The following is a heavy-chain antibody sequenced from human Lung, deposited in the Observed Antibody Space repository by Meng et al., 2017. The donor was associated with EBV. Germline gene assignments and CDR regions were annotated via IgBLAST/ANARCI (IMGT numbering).Heavy chain of an antibody. Sequence: HVDVVQLWAEVKKLGSLVEVPCRTSGGPFRTAAISWVRKAPGQGLEWIGGLIPMFGTANYAQKFQDRVTITADESTTTGYMEMSSLRSEDTAVYYCARESGRGYTPDYWGQGTLVTVSS. V-gene: IGHV1-69*01. J-gene: IGHJ4*02. D-gene: IGHD3-10*01. CDR1: GGPFRTAA. CDR3: ARESGRGYTPDY. CDR2: LIPMFGTA.